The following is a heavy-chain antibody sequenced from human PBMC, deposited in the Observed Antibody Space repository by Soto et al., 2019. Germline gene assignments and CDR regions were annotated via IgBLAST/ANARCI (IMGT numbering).Heavy chain of an antibody. D-gene: IGHD6-13*01. CDR2: TRNKANSYTT. J-gene: IGHJ4*02. Sequence: EVQLVESGGGLVQPGGSLRLSCAASGFTFSDHYMDWVRQAPGKGLEWVGRTRNKANSYTTEYAASVKGRFTISRDDSKNSLYLQMNSLKTADTAVYYCASRSGVAAAGFDYWGQGTLVTVSS. CDR1: GFTFSDHY. V-gene: IGHV3-72*01. CDR3: ASRSGVAAAGFDY.